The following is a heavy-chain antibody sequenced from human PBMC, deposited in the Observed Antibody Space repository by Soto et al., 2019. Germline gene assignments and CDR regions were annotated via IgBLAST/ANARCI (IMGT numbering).Heavy chain of an antibody. CDR1: GGSISSGGYY. CDR2: IYDSGST. CDR3: ARDWCTNGVCRLDY. D-gene: IGHD2-8*01. J-gene: IGHJ4*02. Sequence: QVQLQESGPGLVKPSQTLSLTCTVSGGSISSGGYYWSWIRQHPGKGLGWIGYIYDSGSTYYNPSLKRRVTISVDTSKNKFSLKLSSVSAADTSVYDCARDWCTNGVCRLDYWGQGTLVSVSS. V-gene: IGHV4-31*03.